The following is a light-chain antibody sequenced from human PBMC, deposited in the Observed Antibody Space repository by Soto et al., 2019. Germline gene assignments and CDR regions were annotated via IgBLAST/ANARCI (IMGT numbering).Light chain of an antibody. V-gene: IGKV3-20*01. CDR2: GAS. Sequence: DIVLTQSPGTLSLSPGEKAILSCRASQSIAPNYLAWYQQKPGQAPRLLIYGASSRATGIPDRFSGSGSGTDFTLTISRLEPEDFAVYFCQQHDDSFTWTFGQGTKVDIK. CDR1: QSIAPNY. J-gene: IGKJ1*01. CDR3: QQHDDSFTWT.